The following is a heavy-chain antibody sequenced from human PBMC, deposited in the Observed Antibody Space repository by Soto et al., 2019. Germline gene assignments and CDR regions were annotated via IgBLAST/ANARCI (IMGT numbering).Heavy chain of an antibody. V-gene: IGHV4-31*03. CDR3: ASGVVPAAKRDY. CDR2: IYYSGST. J-gene: IGHJ4*02. Sequence: PSETLSLTCTVSGGSISSGGYYWSWIRQHPGKGLEWIGYIYYSGSTYYNPSLKSRVTISVDTSKNQFSLKLSSVTAADTAVYYCASGVVPAAKRDYWGQGTLVTSPQ. D-gene: IGHD2-2*01. CDR1: GGSISSGGYY.